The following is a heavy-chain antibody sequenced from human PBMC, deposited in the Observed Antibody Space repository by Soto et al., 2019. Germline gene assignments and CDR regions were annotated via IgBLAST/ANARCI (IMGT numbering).Heavy chain of an antibody. J-gene: IGHJ3*02. Sequence: EVQLVESGGGLVKPGESLRLSCVASDSTFRSYSMNWVRQAPGRGLEWVSIISSGSSVIFYADSMKGRFTISRDNAKNSLYLQMHSMRAEDTAVYYCARGGRGYTKDDTFDIWGQGTMVTVSS. V-gene: IGHV3-21*01. CDR2: ISSGSSVI. D-gene: IGHD2-2*02. CDR1: DSTFRSYS. CDR3: ARGGRGYTKDDTFDI.